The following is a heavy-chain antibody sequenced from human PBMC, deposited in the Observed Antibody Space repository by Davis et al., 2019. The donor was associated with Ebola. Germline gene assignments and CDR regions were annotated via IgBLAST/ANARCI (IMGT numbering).Heavy chain of an antibody. D-gene: IGHD3-3*01. CDR2: IYSGGST. Sequence: GESLKISCAASGFTFSSYEMNWVRQAPGKGLEWVSVIYSGGSTYYADSVKGRFTISRDNSKNTLYLQMNSLRAEDTAVYYCARGRDLEWLSDYYYYYGMDVWGQGTTVTVSS. V-gene: IGHV3-53*01. CDR1: GFTFSSYE. CDR3: ARGRDLEWLSDYYYYYGMDV. J-gene: IGHJ6*02.